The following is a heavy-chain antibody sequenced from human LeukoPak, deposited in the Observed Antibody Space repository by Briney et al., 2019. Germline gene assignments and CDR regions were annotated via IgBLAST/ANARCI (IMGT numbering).Heavy chain of an antibody. CDR1: GYTFTSYY. Sequence: ASVKVSCKASGYTFTSYYMHWVRQAPGQGLQWMGRINPSGGSTRYAQIFQGRVTVTRDTSTSTVNMELSSLTAEDTAVYYCARDWDSYEMGYWGQGTLVSVFS. D-gene: IGHD3-22*01. V-gene: IGHV1-46*01. CDR2: INPSGGST. CDR3: ARDWDSYEMGY. J-gene: IGHJ4*02.